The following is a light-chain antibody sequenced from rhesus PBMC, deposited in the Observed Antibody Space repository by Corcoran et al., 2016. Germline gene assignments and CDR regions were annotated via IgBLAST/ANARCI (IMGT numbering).Light chain of an antibody. CDR2: YAS. V-gene: IGKV1-37*01. Sequence: DIQMTQSPSSLSASVGDRVTITCRASQGISSYLAWYQQKPGKAPKPLIYYASNLESGVPSRFSGSGAGTELTLTISSLQPEDFATYYCQQYNSDPYSFGQGTKVEIK. CDR1: QGISSY. J-gene: IGKJ2*01. CDR3: QQYNSDPYS.